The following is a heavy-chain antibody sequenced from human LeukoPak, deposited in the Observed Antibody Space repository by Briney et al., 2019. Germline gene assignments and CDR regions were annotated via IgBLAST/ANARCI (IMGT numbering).Heavy chain of an antibody. CDR1: GGSFSGYY. D-gene: IGHD1-1*01. CDR3: ARQLISHFDY. Sequence: SETLSLTCAVYGGSFSGYYWSWIRQPPGKGLEWIGEINHSGSTNYNPSLKSRVTISVDTSKNQFSLKLSSVTAADTAVYYCARQLISHFDYWGQGTLVTVSS. CDR2: INHSGST. V-gene: IGHV4-34*01. J-gene: IGHJ4*02.